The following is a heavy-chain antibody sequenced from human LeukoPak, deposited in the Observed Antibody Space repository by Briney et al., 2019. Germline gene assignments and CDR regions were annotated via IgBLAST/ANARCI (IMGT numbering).Heavy chain of an antibody. CDR3: AKGPQGD. J-gene: IGHJ4*02. Sequence: GGSLRLSCAASGFTFSNYAMNWVRQAPGKGLEWVSAIDSGGGTHYADSVKGRFTISRDNSKNTLYLQLNSLRAEDTAVYYCAKGPQGDWGQGALVTVSS. CDR1: GFTFSNYA. V-gene: IGHV3-23*01. D-gene: IGHD3-16*01. CDR2: IDSGGGT.